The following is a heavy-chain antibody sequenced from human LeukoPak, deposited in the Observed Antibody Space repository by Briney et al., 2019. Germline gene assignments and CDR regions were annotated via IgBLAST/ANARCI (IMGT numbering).Heavy chain of an antibody. V-gene: IGHV4-39*01. CDR3: ASLHDFWTGYFVY. CDR1: GGSISSSSSY. CDR2: VYYSGST. Sequence: PSETLSLTCTVSGGSISSSSSYWGWIRQPPGKGLEWIGSVYYSGSTYYNPSLKSRITISVDTSKNQFSLNLNSVTAADTAVYYCASLHDFWTGYFVYWGPGTLVTVSS. D-gene: IGHD3/OR15-3a*01. J-gene: IGHJ4*02.